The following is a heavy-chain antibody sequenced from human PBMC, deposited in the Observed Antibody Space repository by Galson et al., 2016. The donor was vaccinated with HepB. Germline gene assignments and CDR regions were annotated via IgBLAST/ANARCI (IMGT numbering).Heavy chain of an antibody. CDR1: GYRFPTYG. J-gene: IGHJ4*02. Sequence: SVKVSCKASGYRFPTYGISWVRQAPGQGLEWLGWISANSGNTIYAQKFQDRVTMTSDTSASTVYMDLGSLRSDDTAVYYCARDVQLRFDSWGQGTLVPDSS. V-gene: IGHV1-18*04. CDR3: ARDVQLRFDS. CDR2: ISANSGNT. D-gene: IGHD4-11*01.